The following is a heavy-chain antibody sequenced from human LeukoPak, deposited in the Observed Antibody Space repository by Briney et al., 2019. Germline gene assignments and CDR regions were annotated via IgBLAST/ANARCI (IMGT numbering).Heavy chain of an antibody. V-gene: IGHV1-18*01. CDR2: ISDYDGNT. J-gene: IGHJ3*02. Sequence: ASVKVSCKASGDSIRSYGITWVRQAPGQGLEWMGWISDYDGNTNYAQNVQGRVTMTTDTSTGTAYMELRSLRSDDTAVYYCARSRVRGSPHPNAFDIWAKGQRSPSLQ. CDR3: ARSRVRGSPHPNAFDI. CDR1: GDSIRSYG. D-gene: IGHD3-10*01.